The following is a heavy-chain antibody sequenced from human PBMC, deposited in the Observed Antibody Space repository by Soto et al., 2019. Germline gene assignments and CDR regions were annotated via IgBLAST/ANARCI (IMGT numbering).Heavy chain of an antibody. J-gene: IGHJ6*02. D-gene: IGHD6-6*01. CDR3: ARRGSFQNYGMDV. Sequence: QVQLVQSGAEVKKPGSSVKVSCKASGGTFSSYAISWVRQAPGQGHEWMGGSIPIFGTAKYEQKFQGRVTITADKSTITADMELSSLRSEDTAVYYCARRGSFQNYGMDVWGQGSTVTVSS. V-gene: IGHV1-69*06. CDR2: SIPIFGTA. CDR1: GGTFSSYA.